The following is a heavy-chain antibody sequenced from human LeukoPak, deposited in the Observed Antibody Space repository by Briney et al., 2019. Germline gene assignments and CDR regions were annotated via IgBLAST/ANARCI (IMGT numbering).Heavy chain of an antibody. J-gene: IGHJ4*02. V-gene: IGHV4-59*01. CDR3: ASGQWELLGEGAAYYFDY. CDR2: IYYSGST. Sequence: PSETLSLICTVSGGSISSYYWSWIRQPPGKGLEWIGYIYYSGSTNYNPSLKSRVTISVDTSKNQFSLKLSSVTAADTAVYYCASGQWELLGEGAAYYFDYWGQGTLVTVSS. D-gene: IGHD1-26*01. CDR1: GGSISSYY.